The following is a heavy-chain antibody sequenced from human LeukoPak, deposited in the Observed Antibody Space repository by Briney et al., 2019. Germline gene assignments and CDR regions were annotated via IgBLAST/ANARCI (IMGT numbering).Heavy chain of an antibody. CDR3: AQTYYYGSGSYLHDAFDI. CDR1: GYTFTSYD. Sequence: ASVKVSCKASGYTFTSYDINWVRQATGQGLEWMGWMNPNSGNTGYAQKFQGRVTMTRSTSISTAYMELSSLRSEDTAVYYCAQTYYYGSGSYLHDAFDIWGQGTMVTVSS. J-gene: IGHJ3*02. V-gene: IGHV1-8*01. D-gene: IGHD3-10*01. CDR2: MNPNSGNT.